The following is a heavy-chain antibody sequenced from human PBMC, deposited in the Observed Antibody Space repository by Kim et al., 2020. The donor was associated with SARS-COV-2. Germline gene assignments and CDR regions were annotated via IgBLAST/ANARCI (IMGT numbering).Heavy chain of an antibody. J-gene: IGHJ4*02. Sequence: YILNAATVKGRFTISRDNAKNSLYLQMNSLRAEDTAVYYCARPLEFDWGQGTLVTVSS. V-gene: IGHV3-21*01. CDR3: ARPLEFD. CDR2: YI.